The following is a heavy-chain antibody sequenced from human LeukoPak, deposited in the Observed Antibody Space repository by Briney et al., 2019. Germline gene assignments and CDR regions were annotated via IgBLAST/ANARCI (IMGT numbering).Heavy chain of an antibody. CDR3: ARQMTYYYGIDV. V-gene: IGHV4-39*01. CDR1: GGSISSSSYY. J-gene: IGHJ6*02. CDR2: IYYSGNT. Sequence: TSETLSLTCTVSGGSISSSSYYWGWIRQPPGKGLEWIGSIYYSGNTYYNPSLKSRVTIYVDMSKNQFSLKLSSVTAADTAVYYCARQMTYYYGIDVWGQGTTVTVSS.